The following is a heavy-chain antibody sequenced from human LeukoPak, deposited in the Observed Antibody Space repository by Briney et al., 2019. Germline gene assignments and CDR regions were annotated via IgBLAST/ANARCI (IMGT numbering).Heavy chain of an antibody. CDR3: ATAYSGSTNWFDP. V-gene: IGHV1-24*01. CDR1: GGTFSSYT. Sequence: ASVKVSCKASGGTFSSYTISWVRQAPGKGLEWMGGFDPEDGETIYAQKFQGRVTMTEDTSTDTAYMELSSLRSEDTAVYYCATAYSGSTNWFDPWGQGTLVTVSS. D-gene: IGHD1-26*01. J-gene: IGHJ5*02. CDR2: FDPEDGET.